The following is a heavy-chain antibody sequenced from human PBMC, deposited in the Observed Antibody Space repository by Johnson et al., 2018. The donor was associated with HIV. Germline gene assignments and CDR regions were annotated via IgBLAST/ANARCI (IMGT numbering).Heavy chain of an antibody. V-gene: IGHV3-64*01. CDR3: ARDQGELRRTHAFDI. Sequence: VQLVESGGGVVQPGRSLRLSCAASAFAFSSYVMHWVRQAPGKGLEYVSAISSNGGRTYYANSVKGRFTISRDSSKNTLYLQMNSLRHEDTAVYYCARDQGELRRTHAFDIWGQGTMVTVSS. CDR1: AFAFSSYV. D-gene: IGHD1-14*01. J-gene: IGHJ3*02. CDR2: ISSNGGRT.